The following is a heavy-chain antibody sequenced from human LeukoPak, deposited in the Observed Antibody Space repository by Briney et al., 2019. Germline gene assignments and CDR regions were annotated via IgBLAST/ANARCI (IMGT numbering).Heavy chain of an antibody. V-gene: IGHV3-30*03. J-gene: IGHJ4*02. CDR2: ISYDGSNK. Sequence: GGSLRLSCAASGFTFSSYGMHWVRQAPGKGLEWVAVISYDGSNKYYADSVKDRFTISRDNSKSTLYLQMNSLRAEDTAVYWCAREVTDWGQGTLVTVSS. CDR3: AREVTD. D-gene: IGHD2-21*02. CDR1: GFTFSSYG.